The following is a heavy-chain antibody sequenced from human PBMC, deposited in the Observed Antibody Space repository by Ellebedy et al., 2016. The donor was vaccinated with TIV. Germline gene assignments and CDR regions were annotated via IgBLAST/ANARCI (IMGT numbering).Heavy chain of an antibody. CDR1: GFTFTSHE. Sequence: ASVKVSXXSSGFTFTSHEYFWVRQAPGQGLEWMARVRAYNGDTNYAQKFQGRFTLTTDTSTSTVYMELRSLRVDDTAMYYCARDKGFSGSLDFDYWGQGTLVTVSS. CDR2: VRAYNGDT. D-gene: IGHD3-10*01. J-gene: IGHJ4*02. CDR3: ARDKGFSGSLDFDY. V-gene: IGHV1-18*01.